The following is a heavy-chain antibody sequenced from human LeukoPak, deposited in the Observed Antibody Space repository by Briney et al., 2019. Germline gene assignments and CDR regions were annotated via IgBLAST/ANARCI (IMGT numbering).Heavy chain of an antibody. D-gene: IGHD6-13*01. Sequence: ASVKVSCKASGYTFTSYDINWVRQATGQGLEWMGWMNPNSGNTGYAQKFQGRVTMTRNTSISTAYMELSSLRSEDTAVYYCARPSSRGNLVDPWGQGTLVTVSS. CDR3: ARPSSRGNLVDP. V-gene: IGHV1-8*01. CDR1: GYTFTSYD. J-gene: IGHJ5*02. CDR2: MNPNSGNT.